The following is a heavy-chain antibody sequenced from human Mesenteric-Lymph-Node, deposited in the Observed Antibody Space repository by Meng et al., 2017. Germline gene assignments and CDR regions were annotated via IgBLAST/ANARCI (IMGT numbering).Heavy chain of an antibody. CDR2: IYNTGST. V-gene: IGHV4-59*02. D-gene: IGHD3-10*01. Sequence: SETLSLTCTVSGASVSSDYWSWIRQPPGKGLEWIAYIYNTGSTNYNPSLKSRVTISVDTSKNQFSLNLKSVTAADTAVYYCARESSYGSGSYYNVNYYYGMDVWGQGTTVTVSS. CDR3: ARESSYGSGSYYNVNYYYGMDV. CDR1: GASVSSDY. J-gene: IGHJ6*02.